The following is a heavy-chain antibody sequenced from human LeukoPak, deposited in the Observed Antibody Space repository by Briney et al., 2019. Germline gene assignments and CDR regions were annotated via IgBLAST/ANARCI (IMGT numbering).Heavy chain of an antibody. CDR3: SKGANIGGDYGVFDH. J-gene: IGHJ4*02. CDR2: TNGGGDYT. CDR1: GFSFSSYG. V-gene: IGHV3-23*01. D-gene: IGHD4-17*01. Sequence: PGGSLRLSCAASGFSFSSYGMRWVRQAPGKGLEWVSSTNGGGDYTYYADSVRGRFSISRDNSDNTVYLQMSSLRADDTAVYYCSKGANIGGDYGVFDHWGQGTLVTVSS.